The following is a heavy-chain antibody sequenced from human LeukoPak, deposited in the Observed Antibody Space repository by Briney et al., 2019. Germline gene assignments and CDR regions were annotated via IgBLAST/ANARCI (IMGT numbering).Heavy chain of an antibody. Sequence: ASVKVSCKASGGTFSSYAISWVRQAPGQGLEWMGGIIPIFGTANYAQKFQGRVTITADESTSTAYMELSSLRSEDTAVYYCARKGGSTSPYYFDYWGQGTLVTVSS. J-gene: IGHJ4*02. D-gene: IGHD2-2*01. CDR2: IIPIFGTA. CDR3: ARKGGSTSPYYFDY. V-gene: IGHV1-69*01. CDR1: GGTFSSYA.